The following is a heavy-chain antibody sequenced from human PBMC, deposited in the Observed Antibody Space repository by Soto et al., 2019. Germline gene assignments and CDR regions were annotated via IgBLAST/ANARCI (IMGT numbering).Heavy chain of an antibody. D-gene: IGHD3-22*01. J-gene: IGHJ4*02. V-gene: IGHV4-30-4*02. CDR3: ARVVQFYDSSGYSFYYFDY. CDR2: IYYSRSD. CDR1: GGSINSADYY. Sequence: SDTLSLTCTVSGGSINSADYYWSWLRQPPGKGLEWIGYIYYSRSDYYNPSLGRRATITIDTSRNQFSLNLMSVTAADTAVYYCARVVQFYDSSGYSFYYFDYWGQGALVTVSS.